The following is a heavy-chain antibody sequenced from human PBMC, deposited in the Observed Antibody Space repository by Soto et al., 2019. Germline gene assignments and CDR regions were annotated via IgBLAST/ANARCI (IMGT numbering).Heavy chain of an antibody. Sequence: QLQLQESGPGLVKPSETLSLTCTVSGGSISSSSYYWGWIRQPPGKGLEWIGSIYYSGSTYYNPSLKRRVIISVDTSKNQFSLKLSSVSAADTAVYYCARDSISSSGAFDIWGQGKMVTVSS. J-gene: IGHJ3*02. CDR1: GGSISSSSYY. CDR2: IYYSGST. D-gene: IGHD6-6*01. V-gene: IGHV4-39*01. CDR3: ARDSISSSGAFDI.